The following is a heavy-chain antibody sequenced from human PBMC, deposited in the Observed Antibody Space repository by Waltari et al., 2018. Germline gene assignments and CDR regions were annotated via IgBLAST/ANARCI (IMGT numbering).Heavy chain of an antibody. D-gene: IGHD3-10*01. CDR2: INHSGST. CDR1: GGSFSGYY. V-gene: IGHV4-34*01. Sequence: QVQLQQWGAGLLKPSETLSLTCAVDGGSFSGYYWSWIRQPPGKGLEWIGEINHSGSTNCNPSLNRRVTISVDTSKNQFSLKLSSVTDADTDVDYCARGDRADYWGQGTLVTVSS. J-gene: IGHJ4*02. CDR3: ARGDRADY.